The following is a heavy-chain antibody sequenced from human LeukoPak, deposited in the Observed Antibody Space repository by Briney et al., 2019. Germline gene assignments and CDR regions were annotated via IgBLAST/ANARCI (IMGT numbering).Heavy chain of an antibody. Sequence: GSLRLSCSASGFTFSNAWMSWVRQGPGKGLEWVSYISSSGSTIYYADSVKGRFTISRDNAKNSLYLQMNSLRAEDTAVYYCARAQQLATFDPWGQGTLVTVSS. CDR2: ISSSGSTI. V-gene: IGHV3-11*01. D-gene: IGHD6-13*01. J-gene: IGHJ5*02. CDR1: GFTFSNAW. CDR3: ARAQQLATFDP.